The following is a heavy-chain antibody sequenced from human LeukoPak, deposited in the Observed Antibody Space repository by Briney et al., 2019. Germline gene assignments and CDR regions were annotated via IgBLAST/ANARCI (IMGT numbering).Heavy chain of an antibody. J-gene: IGHJ4*02. CDR2: ISPSGAST. CDR1: GYTFTSYY. Sequence: ASVKVSCKASGYTFTSYYMHGVRQAPGQGLEWMGIISPSGASTTYAQNFQGRVTMTRDMSTSTVYMELSSLRSDDTAVYYCAATRRSGYVIFDYWGQGTLVTVSS. D-gene: IGHD5-12*01. CDR3: AATRRSGYVIFDY. V-gene: IGHV1-46*01.